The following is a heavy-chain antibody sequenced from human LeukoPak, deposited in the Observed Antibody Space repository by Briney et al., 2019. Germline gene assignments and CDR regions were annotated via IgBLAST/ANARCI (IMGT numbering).Heavy chain of an antibody. CDR1: GFTVSSNY. D-gene: IGHD6-13*01. V-gene: IGHV3-66*01. Sequence: GGSLRLSCGASGFTVSSNYMSWVRQAPGKGLEWVSVIYSGGSTQYADSVKGRFTISRDNSKKTPYLQMDSLRAEDTAVYYCARSHSSSWLYYFEYWGQGTLVTVSS. J-gene: IGHJ4*02. CDR2: IYSGGST. CDR3: ARSHSSSWLYYFEY.